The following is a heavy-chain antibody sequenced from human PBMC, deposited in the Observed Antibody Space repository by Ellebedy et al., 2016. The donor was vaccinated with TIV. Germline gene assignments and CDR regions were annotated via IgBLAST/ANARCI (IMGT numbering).Heavy chain of an antibody. D-gene: IGHD3-10*01. J-gene: IGHJ3*01. CDR2: IYYSGTT. V-gene: IGHV4-30-4*01. CDR1: GGSMISDDHY. CDR3: ARGGGDRPHALDL. Sequence: MPSETLSLTCTVSGGSMISDDHYWSWVRQPPGKGLEWIGYIYYSGTTYSNPSLKYRLSVSIDKSRGQVSLNLAAVTAADTAMYYCARGGGDRPHALDLWGQGTMVTVSS.